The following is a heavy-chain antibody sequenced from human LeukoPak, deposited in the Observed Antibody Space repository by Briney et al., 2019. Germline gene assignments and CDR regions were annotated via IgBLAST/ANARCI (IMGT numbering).Heavy chain of an antibody. J-gene: IGHJ4*02. CDR1: GFTFSTYS. CDR2: ISSSSSYI. Sequence: KTGGSLRLSCAASGFTFSTYSMNWVRQAPGKGLEWVSSISSSSSYIYYADSVKGRFTISRDNARNSLCLQMNSLRAEDTAVYYCARSPDILTGENFDYWGQGTLVTVSS. V-gene: IGHV3-21*01. D-gene: IGHD3-9*01. CDR3: ARSPDILTGENFDY.